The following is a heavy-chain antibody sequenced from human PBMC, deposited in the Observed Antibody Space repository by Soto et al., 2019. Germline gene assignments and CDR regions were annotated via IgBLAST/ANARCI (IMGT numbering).Heavy chain of an antibody. CDR3: SRGRRTAVTIDY. V-gene: IGHV4-34*01. CDR1: GGSFSGYY. J-gene: IGHJ4*02. D-gene: IGHD4-17*01. Sequence: AETLSLTCAVYGGSFSGYYGSWIRQPPGKGLEWIGEINHSGSTNYNPSLKSRVTISVDTSKNQFSLKLSSVTAADTAVYYCSRGRRTAVTIDYWGQGTLVTVS. CDR2: INHSGST.